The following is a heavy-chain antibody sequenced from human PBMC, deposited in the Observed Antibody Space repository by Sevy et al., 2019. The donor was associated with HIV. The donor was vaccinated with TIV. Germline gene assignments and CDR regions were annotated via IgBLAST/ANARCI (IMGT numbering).Heavy chain of an antibody. CDR3: ARDGDCSSTSCYFYYYYGMDV. CDR1: GFTFSSYS. Sequence: RLSCAASGFTFSSYSMNWVRQAPGKGLEWVSSISSSSSYIYYADSVKGRFTISRDNAKNSLYLQMNSLRAEDTAVYYCARDGDCSSTSCYFYYYYGMDVWGQGTTVTVSS. V-gene: IGHV3-21*01. D-gene: IGHD2-2*01. CDR2: ISSSSSYI. J-gene: IGHJ6*02.